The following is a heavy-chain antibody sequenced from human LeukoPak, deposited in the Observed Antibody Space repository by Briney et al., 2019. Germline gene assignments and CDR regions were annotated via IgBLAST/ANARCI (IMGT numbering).Heavy chain of an antibody. Sequence: GSLRLSCAASGFTFSTFAMIWVRQPPGKGLEWVPSIFPSGGEIHYADSVRGRFTISRDNSKSTLSLQMNSLRAEDTAIYYCATYRQVLLPFESWGQGTLVTVSS. CDR2: IFPSGGEI. CDR3: ATYRQVLLPFES. V-gene: IGHV3-23*01. CDR1: GFTFSTFA. D-gene: IGHD2-8*02. J-gene: IGHJ4*02.